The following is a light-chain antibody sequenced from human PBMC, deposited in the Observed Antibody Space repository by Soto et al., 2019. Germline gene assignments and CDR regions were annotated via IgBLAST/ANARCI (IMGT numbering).Light chain of an antibody. CDR2: KAS. Sequence: DSRMRQSPSTVSASVGDRDTITCGASQSITMWWAWYQQKPGKAPKLLIYKASTLESGVPSRFSGSGSGTEFTLTIDSLQPDDFATYYCQQYSSYSSISFGQGTRLEIK. CDR3: QQYSSYSSIS. J-gene: IGKJ5*01. CDR1: QSITMW. V-gene: IGKV1-5*03.